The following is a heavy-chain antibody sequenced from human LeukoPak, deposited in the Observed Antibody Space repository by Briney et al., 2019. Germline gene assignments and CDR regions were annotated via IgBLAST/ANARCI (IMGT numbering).Heavy chain of an antibody. D-gene: IGHD5-18*01. Sequence: SETLSLTCTVSGGSISSYYWSWIRQPPGKGLEWIGYIYYSGSTNYNPSLKSRVTISVDTTKNQFSLKLSSVTAADTAVYYCARYTAMAHFDYWGQGTLVTVSS. V-gene: IGHV4-59*01. CDR2: IYYSGST. J-gene: IGHJ4*02. CDR1: GGSISSYY. CDR3: ARYTAMAHFDY.